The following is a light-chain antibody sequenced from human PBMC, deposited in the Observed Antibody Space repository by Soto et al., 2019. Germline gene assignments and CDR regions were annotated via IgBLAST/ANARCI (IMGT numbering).Light chain of an antibody. V-gene: IGKV3-20*01. Sequence: EIVLTQSPGTLSLSPGERATLSCRASQSLSTNYLAWYQQKPGQAPRLLIYGASSRATDIPRRFSGSGSGTDFTLTIARLEPEDFAVYYCQHYGSSPSTFGQGTTLEIK. CDR2: GAS. J-gene: IGKJ2*01. CDR1: QSLSTNY. CDR3: QHYGSSPST.